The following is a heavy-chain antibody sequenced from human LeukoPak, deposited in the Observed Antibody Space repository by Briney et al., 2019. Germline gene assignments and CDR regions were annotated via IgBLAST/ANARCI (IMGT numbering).Heavy chain of an antibody. V-gene: IGHV3-74*01. Sequence: GGSLRLSCAASGFTFSSYAMSWVRQAPGKGLVWVSRINSDGSSTSYADSVKGRFTISRDNAKNTLYLQMNSLRAEDTAVYYCARGMPTYDYVWGSYRSHPTNYYYYGMDVWGQGTTVTVSS. CDR3: ARGMPTYDYVWGSYRSHPTNYYYYGMDV. CDR2: INSDGSST. CDR1: GFTFSSYA. D-gene: IGHD3-16*02. J-gene: IGHJ6*02.